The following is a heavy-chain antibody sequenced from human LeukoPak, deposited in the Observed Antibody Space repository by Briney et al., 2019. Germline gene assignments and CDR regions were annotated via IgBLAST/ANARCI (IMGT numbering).Heavy chain of an antibody. Sequence: SSETLSLTCTVSGGSISPYYWSWIRQPPGKGLEWIAYIYYSGSTNYNPSLKSRVTISVDTSKNQFSLKLNSVTAADTAVYYCARGGGYFDYWGQGTLVTVSS. J-gene: IGHJ4*02. D-gene: IGHD3-16*01. CDR2: IYYSGST. V-gene: IGHV4-59*01. CDR3: ARGGGYFDY. CDR1: GGSISPYY.